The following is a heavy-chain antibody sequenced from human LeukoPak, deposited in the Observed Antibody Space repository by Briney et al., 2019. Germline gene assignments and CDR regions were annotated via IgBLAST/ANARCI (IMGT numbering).Heavy chain of an antibody. J-gene: IGHJ4*02. CDR2: IYYSGST. CDR1: GGSLTGYY. V-gene: IGHV4-59*08. D-gene: IGHD6-19*01. CDR3: ARHQSSGLDY. Sequence: SETLSLTCTVSGGSLTGYYWTWIRQPPGRGLEWMGYIYYSGSTRYDPSLKSRVTISVDTSKSQFSLKLSSVTAADTAVYYCARHQSSGLDYWGQGTLVTVSS.